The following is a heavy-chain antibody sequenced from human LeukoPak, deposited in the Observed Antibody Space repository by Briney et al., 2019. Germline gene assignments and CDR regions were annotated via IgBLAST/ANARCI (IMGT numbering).Heavy chain of an antibody. D-gene: IGHD1-26*01. V-gene: IGHV3-23*01. CDR2: ISGSDGST. J-gene: IGHJ4*02. Sequence: GGSLRLSCAASGFTFSTYAMSWVRQAPGKGLEWVSTISGSDGSTYYADSVKGRFTISRDNSKNTLYLQMNSLRAEDTAVYYCAKGRGGSYGYFDYWGQGTLVTVSS. CDR1: GFTFSTYA. CDR3: AKGRGGSYGYFDY.